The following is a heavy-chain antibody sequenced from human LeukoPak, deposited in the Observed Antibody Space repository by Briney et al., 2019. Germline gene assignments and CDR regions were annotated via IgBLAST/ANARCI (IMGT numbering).Heavy chain of an antibody. D-gene: IGHD3-22*01. J-gene: IGHJ3*02. V-gene: IGHV1-69*13. Sequence: GASVKVSCKASGGTFSSYAISWVRQAPGQGLDWMGGIIPIFGTANYAQKFQGRVTITADESTSTAYMELSSLRSEDTAVYYCARAEYDSSGYYWHDAFDIWGQGTMVTVSS. CDR2: IIPIFGTA. CDR3: ARAEYDSSGYYWHDAFDI. CDR1: GGTFSSYA.